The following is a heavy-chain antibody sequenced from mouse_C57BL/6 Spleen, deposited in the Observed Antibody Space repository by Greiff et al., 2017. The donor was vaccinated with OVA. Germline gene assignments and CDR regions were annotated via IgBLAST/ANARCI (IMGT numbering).Heavy chain of an antibody. CDR1: GKTLTGNG. Sequence: QFHLHHPGPELLLPGPSGKRSGRASGKTLTGNGRPGLRQGPGQGLGGMGEIDPSVSYTNYNQKCKGKSTLTVDKSASTAYMQLSSLTSEDSAVYYCARGDSSGYIYAMDYWGQGTSVTVSS. D-gene: IGHD3-2*02. CDR3: ARGDSSGYIYAMDY. J-gene: IGHJ4*01. CDR2: IDPSVSYT. V-gene: IGHV1-69*01.